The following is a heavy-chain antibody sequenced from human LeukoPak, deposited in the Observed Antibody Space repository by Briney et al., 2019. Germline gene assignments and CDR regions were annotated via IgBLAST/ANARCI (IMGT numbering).Heavy chain of an antibody. Sequence: ASVKVSCKASGYTFTSYYMHWVRQAPGQGLEWMGIINPSGGSTSYAQKFQGRVTMTRDTSTSTVYMELSSLRSEDTAVYYCARDRFFGSGRVEHFDYWGQGTLVTVSS. V-gene: IGHV1-46*01. CDR2: INPSGGST. CDR1: GYTFTSYY. D-gene: IGHD3-3*01. J-gene: IGHJ4*02. CDR3: ARDRFFGSGRVEHFDY.